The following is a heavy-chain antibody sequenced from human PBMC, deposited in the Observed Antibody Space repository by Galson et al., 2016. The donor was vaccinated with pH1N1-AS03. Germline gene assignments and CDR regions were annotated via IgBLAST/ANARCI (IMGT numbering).Heavy chain of an antibody. D-gene: IGHD3-10*01. CDR2: IWYDGSNK. J-gene: IGHJ4*02. V-gene: IGHV3-33*01. Sequence: SLRLSCAAPGFSFSSFGMHWVRQAPGKGLEWVAVIWYDGSNKYYADSVKGRFTISRDNTKNTLYLQMNSLRVEDTAVYLCARGRGYGQYYFDYWGQGTLVTVSS. CDR1: GFSFSSFG. CDR3: ARGRGYGQYYFDY.